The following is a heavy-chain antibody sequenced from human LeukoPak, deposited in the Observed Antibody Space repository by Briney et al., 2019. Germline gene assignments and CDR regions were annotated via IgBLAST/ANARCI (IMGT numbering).Heavy chain of an antibody. V-gene: IGHV1-24*01. CDR3: AANYYYDSSGGY. CDR2: FDPEDGET. J-gene: IGHJ4*02. Sequence: ASVKVSCKVSGYTLTELSMHWVRQAPGKGLEWMGGFDPEDGETIYAQKFQGRVTMTEDTSTDTAYMELSSLRSEDTAVYYCAANYYYDSSGGYWGQGTLVTVSS. CDR1: GYTLTELS. D-gene: IGHD3-22*01.